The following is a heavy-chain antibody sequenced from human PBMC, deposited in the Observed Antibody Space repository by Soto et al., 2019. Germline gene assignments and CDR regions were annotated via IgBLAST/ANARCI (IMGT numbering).Heavy chain of an antibody. J-gene: IGHJ6*02. CDR3: AKDPPVFVTTYSYGGMDV. Sequence: GGSLRLSCAASGFTFSSYGMHWVRQAPGKGLERVAVISYDGSNKYYADSVKGRFTISRDNSKNTLYLQMNSLRAEDTAVYYCAKDPPVFVTTYSYGGMDVWGQGTTVTVSS. CDR1: GFTFSSYG. CDR2: ISYDGSNK. D-gene: IGHD3-10*01. V-gene: IGHV3-30*18.